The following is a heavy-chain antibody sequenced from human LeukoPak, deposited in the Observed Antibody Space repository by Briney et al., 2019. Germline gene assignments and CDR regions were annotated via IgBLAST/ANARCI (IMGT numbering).Heavy chain of an antibody. D-gene: IGHD2-2*02. CDR2: INHSGST. CDR3: ARLPLKACSSTSCYKGGYYYYYGMDV. V-gene: IGHV4-34*01. CDR1: GGSFSGYY. J-gene: IGHJ6*02. Sequence: PSETLSLTCAVYGGSFSGYYWSWIRQPPGKGLEWIGEINHSGSTNYNPSLKSRVTISVDTSKNQFSLKLSSVTAADTAVYYCARLPLKACSSTSCYKGGYYYYYGMDVWGQGTTVTVSS.